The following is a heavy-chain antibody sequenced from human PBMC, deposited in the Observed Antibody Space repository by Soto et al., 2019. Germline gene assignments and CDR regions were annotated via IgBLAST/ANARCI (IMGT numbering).Heavy chain of an antibody. CDR2: INSDGSTT. Sequence: GGSLRLSCAASGFNFSSHWMHWVRQAPGKGLAWVSRINSDGSTTSHADSVKGRFTISRDNAKNTLYLQINSLRADDTAVYYCARDDYGMDVWGQGITVTVSS. CDR3: ARDDYGMDV. CDR1: GFNFSSHW. J-gene: IGHJ6*02. V-gene: IGHV3-74*01.